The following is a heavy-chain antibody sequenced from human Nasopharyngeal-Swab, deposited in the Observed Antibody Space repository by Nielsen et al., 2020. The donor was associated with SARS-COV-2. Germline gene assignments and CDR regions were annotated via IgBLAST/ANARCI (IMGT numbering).Heavy chain of an antibody. D-gene: IGHD2-2*03. V-gene: IGHV4-59*01. CDR2: IYYSGST. CDR3: ARTGDLDIVVVPAALWAFDI. CDR1: GCSISSYY. J-gene: IGHJ3*02. Sequence: GSLRLSCTVSGCSISSYYWSWIRQPPGKGLEWIGYIYYSGSTNYNPSLKSRVTISVDTSKNQFSLKLSSVTAADTAVYYCARTGDLDIVVVPAALWAFDIWGQGTMVTVSS.